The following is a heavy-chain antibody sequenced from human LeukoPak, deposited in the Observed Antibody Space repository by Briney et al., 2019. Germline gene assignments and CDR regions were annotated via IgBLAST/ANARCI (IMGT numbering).Heavy chain of an antibody. V-gene: IGHV4-59*08. CDR3: ARHVGQQLIYNYYGLDV. D-gene: IGHD6-13*01. J-gene: IGHJ6*02. CDR1: GGSISSYY. Sequence: SETLSLTCTVSGGSISSYYWSWIRQPPGKGLEWIGYIYYSGSTNYNPSLKSRVTISVDTSKNQFSLKLSSVTAADTAVYYCARHVGQQLIYNYYGLDVWGQGTTVTVSS. CDR2: IYYSGST.